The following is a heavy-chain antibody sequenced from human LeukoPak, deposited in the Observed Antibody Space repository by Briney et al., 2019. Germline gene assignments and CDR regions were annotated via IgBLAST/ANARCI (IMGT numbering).Heavy chain of an antibody. Sequence: SQTLSLTCAISGDSVSADSATWNWIRQSPSRGLEWLVSTYYRSNRSKWSSDYALSVKSRITIGPDTSKNEFFLQLNSVTPEDTAVYYCARANYRAFDIWGQGTMVTVSS. V-gene: IGHV6-1*01. CDR1: GDSVSADSAT. J-gene: IGHJ3*02. CDR3: ARANYRAFDI. CDR2: TYYRSNRSKWSS. D-gene: IGHD5-24*01.